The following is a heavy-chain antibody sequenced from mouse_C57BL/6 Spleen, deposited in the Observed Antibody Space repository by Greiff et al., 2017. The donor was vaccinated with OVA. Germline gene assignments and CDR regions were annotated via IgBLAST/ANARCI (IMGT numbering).Heavy chain of an antibody. J-gene: IGHJ3*01. CDR3: ARRNYSNPWFAY. CDR2: ISYDGSN. D-gene: IGHD2-5*01. Sequence: EVKLQESGPGLVKPSQSLSLTCSVPGYSITSGYYWNWIRQFPGNKLEWMGYISYDGSNNYNPSLKNRISITRDTSKNQFFLKLNSVTTEDTATYYCARRNYSNPWFAYWGQGTLVTVSA. CDR1: GYSITSGYY. V-gene: IGHV3-6*01.